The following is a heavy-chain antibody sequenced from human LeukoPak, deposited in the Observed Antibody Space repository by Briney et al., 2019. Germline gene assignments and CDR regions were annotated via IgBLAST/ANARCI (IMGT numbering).Heavy chain of an antibody. CDR1: GYNFTKHY. CDR2: LNPASGAT. CDR3: ARVAVTTPFDY. J-gene: IGHJ4*03. Sequence: ASVEVSCKASGYNFTKHYMHWVRQAPGQGLEWMGWLNPASGATRYAQKFQDRVTMTRDSSITTGYLDLDRLRSDDTAVYYCARVAVTTPFDYWGRGTLVFVS. V-gene: IGHV1-2*02. D-gene: IGHD4-17*01.